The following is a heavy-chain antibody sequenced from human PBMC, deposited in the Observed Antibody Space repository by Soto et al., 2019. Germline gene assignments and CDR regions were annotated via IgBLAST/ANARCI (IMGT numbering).Heavy chain of an antibody. CDR2: IYHTGTT. D-gene: IGHD2-15*01. CDR3: ARLTSRISADSHGRSNWLVP. V-gene: IGHV4-39*01. Sequence: QLQLQESGPGLVRPSETLSLTCTVSGGSVSSSNGFWGWIRQPPGKGLEWSGDIYHTGTTYYNPSLNSRVTIHVETSAEQVSMRLTSVTAADTAIYYCARLTSRISADSHGRSNWLVPGGPGTLVSVSS. J-gene: IGHJ5*02. CDR1: GGSVSSSNGF.